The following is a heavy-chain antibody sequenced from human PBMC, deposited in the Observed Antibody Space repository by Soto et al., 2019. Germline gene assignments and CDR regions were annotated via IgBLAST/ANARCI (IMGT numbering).Heavy chain of an antibody. CDR2: IYHSGST. J-gene: IGHJ4*02. D-gene: IGHD5-12*01. V-gene: IGHV4-30-2*01. Sequence: QLQLQESGSGLVKPSQTLSLTCAVSGGSISSGGYSWSWIRQPPGKGLEWIGYIYHSGSTYYNPSLKSRVTITGDRSKNQFSLKLSSVTSADTAVYYCAAGGGLPRYYWGQGTLVTVSS. CDR3: AAGGGLPRYY. CDR1: GGSISSGGYS.